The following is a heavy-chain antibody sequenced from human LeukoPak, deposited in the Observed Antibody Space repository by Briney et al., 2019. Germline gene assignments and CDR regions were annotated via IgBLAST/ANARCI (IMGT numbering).Heavy chain of an antibody. CDR1: GFTFSSYS. V-gene: IGHV3-21*01. CDR3: ARGPGYCSSTSCHSRAFDY. J-gene: IGHJ4*02. Sequence: GGSLRLSCAASGFTFSSYSMNWVRQAPGKGLEWVSSISSSSYIYYADSVKGRFTISRDNAKNSQYLQMNSLRAEDTAVYYCARGPGYCSSTSCHSRAFDYWGQGTLVTVSS. D-gene: IGHD2-2*02. CDR2: ISSSSYI.